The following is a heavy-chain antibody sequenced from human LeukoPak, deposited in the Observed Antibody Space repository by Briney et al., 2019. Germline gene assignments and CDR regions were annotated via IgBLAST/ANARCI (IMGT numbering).Heavy chain of an antibody. V-gene: IGHV3-30-3*01. Sequence: PGGSLRLSCAASGFTFSSYAMHWVRQAPGKGLEWVAVISYDGSNKYYADSVKGRFTISRDNSKNTLYLQMNSLRAEDTAVYYCVALEVGVPIFDYWGQGTLVTVSS. D-gene: IGHD1-26*01. CDR3: VALEVGVPIFDY. CDR2: ISYDGSNK. CDR1: GFTFSSYA. J-gene: IGHJ4*02.